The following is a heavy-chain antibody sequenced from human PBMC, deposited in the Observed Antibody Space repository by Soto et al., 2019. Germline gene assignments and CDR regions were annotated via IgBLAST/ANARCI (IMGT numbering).Heavy chain of an antibody. J-gene: IGHJ6*02. V-gene: IGHV5-10-1*01. CDR1: GCSFTSYW. D-gene: IGHD3-10*01. CDR3: ARLLRFGGSSYYYDMDV. CDR2: IDPSDSYT. Sequence: GESRKISCKGSGCSFTSYWISWVRQMPGKGLEWMGMIDPSDSYTNYSPSFQGHVTISADKSISTAYLQWSSLKASDTAMYYCARLLRFGGSSYYYDMDVWGRGTTVTVSS.